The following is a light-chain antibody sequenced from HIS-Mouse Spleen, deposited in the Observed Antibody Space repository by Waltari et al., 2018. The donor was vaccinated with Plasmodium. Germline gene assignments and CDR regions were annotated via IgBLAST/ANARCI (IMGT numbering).Light chain of an antibody. J-gene: IGKJ4*01. Sequence: DIVMTQSPDSLAVSLGERATINRKSSQSVLYSSNNKNYLAWYQQKPGQPPKLLIYWASTRESGVPDRFSGSGSGTDVTLTISSLQAEDVAVYYCQQYYSTPLTFGGGTKVEIK. CDR2: WAS. V-gene: IGKV4-1*01. CDR1: QSVLYSSNNKNY. CDR3: QQYYSTPLT.